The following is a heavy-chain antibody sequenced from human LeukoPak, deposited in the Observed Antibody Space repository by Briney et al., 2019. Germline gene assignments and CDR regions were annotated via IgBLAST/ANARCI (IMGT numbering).Heavy chain of an antibody. V-gene: IGHV5-51*01. J-gene: IGHJ4*02. Sequence: GESLKISCKGSGYSFTSYWIGWVRQMPGKGLEWMGIIYPGDSDTRYSPSFQGQVTISADKSISTAYLQWSSLKASDTAMYYCARQGGGDYYDSSAPLAHFDYWGQGTLVTVSS. D-gene: IGHD3-22*01. CDR1: GYSFTSYW. CDR2: IYPGDSDT. CDR3: ARQGGGDYYDSSAPLAHFDY.